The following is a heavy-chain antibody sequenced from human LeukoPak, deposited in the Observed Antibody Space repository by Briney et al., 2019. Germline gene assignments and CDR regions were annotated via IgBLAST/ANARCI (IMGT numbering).Heavy chain of an antibody. D-gene: IGHD3-3*01. V-gene: IGHV1-8*03. Sequence: ASVKVSCKASGYTFTTSDIIWVRQAAGQGLEWMAWMNPNTGNTDYAQKFQGRVTITRNTSISTAYMELSSLRSEDTAVYYCARGQVLEWLLSYYYYYYYMDVWGKGTTVTVTS. J-gene: IGHJ6*03. CDR2: MNPNTGNT. CDR1: GYTFTTSD. CDR3: ARGQVLEWLLSYYYYYYYMDV.